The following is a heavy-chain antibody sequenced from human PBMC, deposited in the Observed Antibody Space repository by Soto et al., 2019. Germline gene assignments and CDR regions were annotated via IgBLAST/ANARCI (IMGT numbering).Heavy chain of an antibody. CDR1: GGTFSSYA. CDR3: ARVPRSGGSCYSSGWFAP. Sequence: SVKVSCKASGGTFSSYAISWVRQAPGQGLEWMGGIIPIFGTANYAQKFQGRVTITADESTSTAYMELSSLRSEDTAVYYCARVPRSGGSCYSSGWFAPWGQGTLVTVSS. CDR2: IIPIFGTA. V-gene: IGHV1-69*13. J-gene: IGHJ5*02. D-gene: IGHD2-15*01.